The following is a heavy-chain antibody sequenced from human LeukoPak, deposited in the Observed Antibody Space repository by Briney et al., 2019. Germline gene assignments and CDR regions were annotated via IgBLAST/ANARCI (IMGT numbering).Heavy chain of an antibody. CDR1: GYSFTSYY. V-gene: IGHV1-46*01. D-gene: IGHD3-22*01. CDR2: INPSGGST. Sequence: ASVKVSCKASGYSFTSYYIHWVRLAPGQGLEWMGVINPSGGSTRYAQKFQGRVTMTRDMSTSTVYMELSSLRSEDTAVYYCARDSPDYYDSSGYSRYGTSFDYWGQGTLVTVSS. J-gene: IGHJ4*02. CDR3: ARDSPDYYDSSGYSRYGTSFDY.